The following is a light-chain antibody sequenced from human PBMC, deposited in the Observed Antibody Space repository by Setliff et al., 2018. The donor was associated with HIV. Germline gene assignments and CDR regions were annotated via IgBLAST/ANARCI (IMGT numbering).Light chain of an antibody. CDR2: DVS. J-gene: IGLJ1*01. CDR3: SSYTSSSTLYV. CDR1: SSDVGAYNY. Sequence: QSALTQPASVSGSPGQSITISCTGTSSDVGAYNYVSWYQQHPGKAPKLMIYDVSNRPSGVSYRFSGFKSGNTASLIISGLQSEDEADYYCSSYTSSSTLYVFGTGTKVT. V-gene: IGLV2-14*03.